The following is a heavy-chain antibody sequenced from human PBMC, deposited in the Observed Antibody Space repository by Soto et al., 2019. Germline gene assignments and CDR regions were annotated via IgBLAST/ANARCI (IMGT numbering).Heavy chain of an antibody. J-gene: IGHJ3*02. CDR1: GGTFSSYT. CDR3: ARDRRGGRVVPI. V-gene: IGHV1-69*08. Sequence: QVQLVQSGAEVKKPGSSVKVSCKASGGTFSSYTISWVRQAPGQGLEWMGRIIPILGIANYAQKFQGRVTITADKATSTAYMELSSLRSEDTAVYCCARDRRGGRVVPIWGQGTMVTVSS. CDR2: IIPILGIA. D-gene: IGHD3-3*01.